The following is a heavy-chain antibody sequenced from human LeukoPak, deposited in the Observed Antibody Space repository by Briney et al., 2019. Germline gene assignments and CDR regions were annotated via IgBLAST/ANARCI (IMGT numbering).Heavy chain of an antibody. Sequence: SVKVSCKASGGTFSSYAISWVRQAPGQGLEWMGGVIPIFGTANYAQKFQGRVTITADESTSTAYMELSSLRSEDTAVYYCARGFGDHHDYAFWGQGTLVTVSS. V-gene: IGHV1-69*13. CDR2: VIPIFGTA. J-gene: IGHJ4*02. CDR3: ARGFGDHHDYAF. CDR1: GGTFSSYA. D-gene: IGHD3-10*01.